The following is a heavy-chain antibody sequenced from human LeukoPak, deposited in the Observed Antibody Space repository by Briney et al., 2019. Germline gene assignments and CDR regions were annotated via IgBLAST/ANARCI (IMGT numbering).Heavy chain of an antibody. CDR1: GGSFSGYY. D-gene: IGHD6-25*01. Sequence: QPSETLSLTCAVYGGSFSGYYWSWIRQPPGKGLEWIGEINHSGSTNYNPSLKSRVTISVDTSKNQFSLKLSSVTAADTAVYYCARGGRIAANYYYYYYMDVWGKGTTVTVSS. J-gene: IGHJ6*03. CDR3: ARGGRIAANYYYYYYMDV. CDR2: INHSGST. V-gene: IGHV4-34*01.